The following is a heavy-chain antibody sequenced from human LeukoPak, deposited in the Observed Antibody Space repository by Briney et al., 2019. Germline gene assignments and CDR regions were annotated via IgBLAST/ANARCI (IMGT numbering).Heavy chain of an antibody. CDR1: GFTFSRYA. J-gene: IGHJ6*02. Sequence: PGRSLRLSCATSGFTFSRYAMQWVRQAPGKGLEWVAVISSDGNLIFYADSVKGRFTISRDNSKNTVYLQMNSPRAEDTAVFYCAREEYDYALGALDVWGQRTTVSVSS. V-gene: IGHV3-30*04. CDR2: ISSDGNLI. D-gene: IGHD4/OR15-4a*01. CDR3: AREEYDYALGALDV.